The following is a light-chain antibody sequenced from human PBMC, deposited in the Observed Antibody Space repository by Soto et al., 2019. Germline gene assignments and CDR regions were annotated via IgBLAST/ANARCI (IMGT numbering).Light chain of an antibody. Sequence: EIVLTQSPGTLSLSPGERATLSCRASQSLSTYSLAWYQQKPGQTPRLLIYAASTRDTDIPDRFNGSGSGTDFALTISRLEPEDFALYYCQQYEASPLTFGPGTKLEIK. V-gene: IGKV3-20*01. CDR3: QQYEASPLT. CDR2: AAS. CDR1: QSLSTYS. J-gene: IGKJ3*01.